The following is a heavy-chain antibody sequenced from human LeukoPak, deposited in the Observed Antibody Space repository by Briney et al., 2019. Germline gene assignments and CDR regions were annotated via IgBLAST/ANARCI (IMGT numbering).Heavy chain of an antibody. Sequence: SETLSLTCTVSGGSISSSSYYWGWIRQPPGKGLEWIGSIYYSGSTYYNPSLKSRVTISVDTSKNQFSLKLSSVTAADTAVYYCARNYGSGSYFSYYGMDVWGKGTTVTVSS. CDR2: IYYSGST. CDR1: GGSISSSSYY. V-gene: IGHV4-39*07. CDR3: ARNYGSGSYFSYYGMDV. D-gene: IGHD3-10*01. J-gene: IGHJ6*04.